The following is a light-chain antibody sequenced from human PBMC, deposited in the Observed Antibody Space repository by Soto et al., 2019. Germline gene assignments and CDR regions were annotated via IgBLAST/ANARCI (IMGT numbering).Light chain of an antibody. Sequence: EIVLTQSPGTLSLSPGERATLSSRASQSVSSNLAWYQQKPGQAPRLLIYGASSRATGITDRFSGSGSGTDFTLTISRLEPEDFAVYYCQQYGSSPVTVGQGTRLEIK. CDR2: GAS. CDR3: QQYGSSPVT. V-gene: IGKV3-20*01. CDR1: QSVSSN. J-gene: IGKJ5*01.